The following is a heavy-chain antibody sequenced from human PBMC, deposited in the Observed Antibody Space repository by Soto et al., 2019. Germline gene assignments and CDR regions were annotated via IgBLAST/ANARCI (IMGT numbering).Heavy chain of an antibody. CDR2: IRSKAYGGTT. J-gene: IGHJ4*02. V-gene: IGHV3-49*03. D-gene: IGHD6-19*01. Sequence: GGSLRLSCTASGFTIGVYAMSWFRQAPGKGLEWVGFIRSKAYGGTTEYAASVKGRFTISRDESKSIAYLQMNSLKTEDTAVYYCIRDHSGEQWLVYYFDYWGQGFLVTFSS. CDR3: IRDHSGEQWLVYYFDY. CDR1: GFTIGVYA.